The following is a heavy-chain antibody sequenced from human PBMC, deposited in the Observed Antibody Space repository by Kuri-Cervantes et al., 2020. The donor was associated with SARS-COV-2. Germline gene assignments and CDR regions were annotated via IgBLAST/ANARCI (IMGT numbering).Heavy chain of an antibody. V-gene: IGHV3-23*01. CDR3: ERGPLPEDIAVLPAASPFMYFDY. D-gene: IGHD2-2*01. CDR2: ISGSGGST. CDR1: GFTFSSYA. J-gene: IGHJ4*02. Sequence: GESLKISCAASGFTFSSYAMSWVRQAPGKGLEWVSAISGSGGSTYYADSVKGRFTISRDNSKNTLYLQMNSLRAEDTAVYYCERGPLPEDIAVLPAASPFMYFDYWGQGALVTVSS.